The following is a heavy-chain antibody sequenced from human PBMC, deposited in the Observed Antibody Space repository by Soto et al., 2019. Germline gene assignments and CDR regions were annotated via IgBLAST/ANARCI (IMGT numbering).Heavy chain of an antibody. D-gene: IGHD3-10*01. V-gene: IGHV4-59*01. CDR2: IYYSGST. Sequence: LSLTCTLSGGRISRYSWSWIRPPPATGLEWIGSIYYSGSTTYNTSLKRRAPISVDTSKNQFPLKLSSVTAADTAVYYCARGYVYIIRWDREFFDYWCQGTLVTVSS. CDR3: ARGYVYIIRWDREFFDY. J-gene: IGHJ4*02. CDR1: GGRISRYS.